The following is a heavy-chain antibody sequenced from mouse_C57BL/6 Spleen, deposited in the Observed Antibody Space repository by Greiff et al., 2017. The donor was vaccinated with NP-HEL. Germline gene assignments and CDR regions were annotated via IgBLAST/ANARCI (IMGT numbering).Heavy chain of an antibody. V-gene: IGHV1-50*01. D-gene: IGHD4-1*01. J-gene: IGHJ2*01. CDR3: ARRELGRGFDY. Sequence: QVQLQQPGAELVKPGASVKLSCKASGYTFTSYWMQWVNQRPGQGLEWIGEIDPSDSYTNYNQKFKGKATLTVDTSSSTAYMQLSSMTSEDSAVYYCARRELGRGFDYWGQGTTLTVSS. CDR1: GYTFTSYW. CDR2: IDPSDSYT.